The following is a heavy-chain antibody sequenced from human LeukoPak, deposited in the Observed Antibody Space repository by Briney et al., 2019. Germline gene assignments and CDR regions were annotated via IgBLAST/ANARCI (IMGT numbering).Heavy chain of an antibody. J-gene: IGHJ4*02. CDR2: ISWNSGSI. CDR1: GFTFDDYA. CDR3: AKLYGYSYGYIDF. Sequence: HPGGSLRLSCAASGFTFDDYAMHWVRQAPGKGLEWVSGISWNSGSIGYADSVKGRFTISRDNAKNSLYLQMNSLRAEDTALYYCAKLYGYSYGYIDFWGQGTLVTVSS. V-gene: IGHV3-9*01. D-gene: IGHD5-18*01.